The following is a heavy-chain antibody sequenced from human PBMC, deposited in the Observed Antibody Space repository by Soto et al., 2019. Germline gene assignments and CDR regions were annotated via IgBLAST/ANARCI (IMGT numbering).Heavy chain of an antibody. Sequence: QVQLVESGGGVVQPGRSLRLSCAASGFTFSSYAMHWVRQAPGKGLEWVAVISYDGSNKYYADSVKGRFTISRDNSKNTLYLQMNSLRAEDTAVYYCARGRLRFLEWLLDYFDYWGQGTLVTVSS. CDR1: GFTFSSYA. J-gene: IGHJ4*02. D-gene: IGHD3-3*01. CDR3: ARGRLRFLEWLLDYFDY. CDR2: ISYDGSNK. V-gene: IGHV3-30-3*01.